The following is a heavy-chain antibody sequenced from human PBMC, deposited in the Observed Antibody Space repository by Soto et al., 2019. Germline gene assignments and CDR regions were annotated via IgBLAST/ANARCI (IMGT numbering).Heavy chain of an antibody. J-gene: IGHJ4*02. Sequence: GGSLRLSCAASGFTFSSYAMSWVRQAPGKGLEWVSAISGSGGSTYYADSVKGRFTISRDNSKNTLYLQMNSLRAEDTAVYYCAKDRARITMIVVVPDLFDYWGQGTLVTVSS. CDR3: AKDRARITMIVVVPDLFDY. CDR2: ISGSGGST. D-gene: IGHD3-22*01. CDR1: GFTFSSYA. V-gene: IGHV3-23*01.